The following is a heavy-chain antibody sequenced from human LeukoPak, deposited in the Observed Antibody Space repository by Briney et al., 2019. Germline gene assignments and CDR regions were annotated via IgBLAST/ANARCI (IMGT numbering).Heavy chain of an antibody. CDR3: ARGYCSSTSCYHYYGMDV. CDR1: GYTFTSYD. Sequence: ASVKVSCKASGYTFTSYDINWVRQATGQGLEGMGWMNPNSGNTGYAQKFQGRVTMTRNTSISTAYMELSSLRSEDTAVYYCARGYCSSTSCYHYYGMDVWGQGTTVTVSS. J-gene: IGHJ6*02. V-gene: IGHV1-8*01. CDR2: MNPNSGNT. D-gene: IGHD2-2*01.